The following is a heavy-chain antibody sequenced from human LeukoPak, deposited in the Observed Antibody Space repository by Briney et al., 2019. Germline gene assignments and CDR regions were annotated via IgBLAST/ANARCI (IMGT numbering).Heavy chain of an antibody. D-gene: IGHD3-10*01. CDR3: AKGDFYGSGRSYYYYMDV. Sequence: GGSLRLSCAASGFTFSKNGMHWVRQAPGKGLEWVAAISYDGSNKYYADSVKGRFTISRDNSKNTLNLQMNSLRAEDTAVYYCAKGDFYGSGRSYYYYMDVWGKGTTVTISS. CDR2: ISYDGSNK. J-gene: IGHJ6*03. CDR1: GFTFSKNG. V-gene: IGHV3-30*18.